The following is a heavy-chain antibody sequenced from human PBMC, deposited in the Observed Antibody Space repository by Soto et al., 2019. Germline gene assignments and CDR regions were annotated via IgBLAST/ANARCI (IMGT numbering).Heavy chain of an antibody. D-gene: IGHD3-10*01. Sequence: GGSLRLSCAASGFTFSSYAMSWVRQAPGKGLEWVSAISGSGGSTYYADSVKGRFTISRDNSKNTLYLQMNSLRADGTAVYYCAKVIADYYGSRSYPYFDYWGQGTLVTSPQ. CDR3: AKVIADYYGSRSYPYFDY. CDR2: ISGSGGST. J-gene: IGHJ4*02. CDR1: GFTFSSYA. V-gene: IGHV3-23*01.